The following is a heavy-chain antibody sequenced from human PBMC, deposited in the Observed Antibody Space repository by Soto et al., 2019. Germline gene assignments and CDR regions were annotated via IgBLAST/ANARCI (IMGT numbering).Heavy chain of an antibody. D-gene: IGHD2-15*01. CDR1: RGTFSSYA. J-gene: IGHJ6*02. CDR3: ASDYCSGGSCYFYYYYGMDV. Sequence: GASVKVSCKASRGTFSSYAISWVRQAPGQGLEWMGGIIPIFGTANYAQKFQGRVTITADESTSTAYMELSSLRSEDTAVYYCASDYCSGGSCYFYYYYGMDVWGQGTTVTVSS. V-gene: IGHV1-69*13. CDR2: IIPIFGTA.